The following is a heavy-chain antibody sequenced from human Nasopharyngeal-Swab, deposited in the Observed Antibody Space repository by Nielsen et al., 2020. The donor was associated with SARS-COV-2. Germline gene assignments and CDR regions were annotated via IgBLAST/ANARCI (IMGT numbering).Heavy chain of an antibody. V-gene: IGHV3-48*03. CDR1: GFTFSSSE. J-gene: IGHJ4*02. Sequence: GGSLRLSCAASGFTFSSSEMTWVRQAPGKGLEWVSYISSSGNTMYYADSVKGRFTISRDNAKNSLYLQMNSLRAEDTAVYYCARGPGGSYFDSWGQGTLVTVFS. D-gene: IGHD1-26*01. CDR2: ISSSGNTM. CDR3: ARGPGGSYFDS.